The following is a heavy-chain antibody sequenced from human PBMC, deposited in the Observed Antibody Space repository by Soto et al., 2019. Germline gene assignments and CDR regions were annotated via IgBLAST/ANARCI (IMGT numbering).Heavy chain of an antibody. CDR1: GFTFSSYG. CDR3: AREHRITIFGVVIKGNYYMDV. D-gene: IGHD3-3*01. Sequence: QVQLVESGGGVVQPGRSLRLSCAASGFTFSSYGMHWVRQAPGKGLEWVAVIWYDGSNKYYADSVKGRFTISRDNSKNTLYLQMNSLRAEDTAVYYCAREHRITIFGVVIKGNYYMDVWGKGTTVTVSS. V-gene: IGHV3-33*01. CDR2: IWYDGSNK. J-gene: IGHJ6*03.